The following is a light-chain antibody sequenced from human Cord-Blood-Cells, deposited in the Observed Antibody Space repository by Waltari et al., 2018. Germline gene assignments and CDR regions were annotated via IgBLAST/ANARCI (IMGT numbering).Light chain of an antibody. CDR3: QQLNSYSLT. CDR2: AAS. V-gene: IGKV1-9*01. J-gene: IGKJ4*01. CDR1: QGISSY. Sequence: DIQLTQSPSFLSASVGDRVTITCRASQGISSYLAWYQQKPGKAPKLLIYAASTLQSGVPSRFSGSGSGTEFTLTISSLQPEDFATYYCQQLNSYSLTFGGG.